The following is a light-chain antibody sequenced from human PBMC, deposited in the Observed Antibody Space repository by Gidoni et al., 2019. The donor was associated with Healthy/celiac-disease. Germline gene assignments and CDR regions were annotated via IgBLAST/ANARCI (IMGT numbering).Light chain of an antibody. CDR3: SSYTSSSTRV. CDR2: EVS. V-gene: IGLV2-14*01. CDR1: SSAVGGYNY. J-gene: IGLJ3*02. Sequence: QSALTQPASVSGSPGQSTTISCTGTSSAVGGYNYVSWYQQHPGKAPKLMIYEVSNRPSGVPDRFSGSKSGNTASLTISGLQAEDEADYYCSSYTSSSTRVFGGGTKLTVL.